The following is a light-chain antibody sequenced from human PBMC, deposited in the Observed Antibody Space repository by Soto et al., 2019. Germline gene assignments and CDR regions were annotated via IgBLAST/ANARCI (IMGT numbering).Light chain of an antibody. J-gene: IGLJ2*01. CDR2: VEGTGGY. V-gene: IGLV4-60*03. CDR1: SGHSNYI. CDR3: WSYAGNTIFV. Sequence: QSALTQSSSASASLGSSVKLTCTLSSGHSNYIIAWHQQQPGKAPRYLMKVEGTGGYNKGSGVPDRFSGSSSGAARYLTISNLQSEDEADYYCWSYAGNTIFVFGGGTKVTVL.